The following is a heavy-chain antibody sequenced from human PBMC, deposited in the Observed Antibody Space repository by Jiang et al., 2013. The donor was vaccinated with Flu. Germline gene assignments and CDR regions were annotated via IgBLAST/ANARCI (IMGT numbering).Heavy chain of an antibody. CDR2: ISGSGGST. CDR1: GFTFSSYA. Sequence: EVQLLESGGGLVQPGGSLRLSCAASGFTFSSYAMSWVRQAPGKGLEWVSAISGSGGSTYYADSVKGRFTISRDNSKNTLYLQMNSLRAEDTAVYYCAKVYPQSGSGWYVANYYYYYGMDVWGQGTTVTVSS. J-gene: IGHJ6*02. CDR3: AKVYPQSGSGWYVANYYYYYGMDV. D-gene: IGHD6-19*01. V-gene: IGHV3-23*01.